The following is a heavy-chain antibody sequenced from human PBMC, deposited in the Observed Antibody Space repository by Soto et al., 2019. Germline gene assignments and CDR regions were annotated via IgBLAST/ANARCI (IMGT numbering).Heavy chain of an antibody. D-gene: IGHD3-3*01. CDR2: INSDGSST. Sequence: GGSLRLSCAASGFTFSSYWMHWVRQAPGKGLVWVSRINSDGSSTSYADSVKGRFTISRDNAKNTLYLQMNSLRAEDTAVYYCARGTIFGVVTDNYYFDYWGQGTLVTVSS. CDR1: GFTFSSYW. CDR3: ARGTIFGVVTDNYYFDY. J-gene: IGHJ4*02. V-gene: IGHV3-74*01.